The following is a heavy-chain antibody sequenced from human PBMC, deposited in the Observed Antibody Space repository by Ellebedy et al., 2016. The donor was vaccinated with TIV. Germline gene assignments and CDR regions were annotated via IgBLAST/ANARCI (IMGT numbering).Heavy chain of an antibody. J-gene: IGHJ4*02. D-gene: IGHD4-17*01. Sequence: GESLKISCAASGFTLSNYWMNWVRQAPGKGLEWVANIKQDGSEKYYVDSVKGRFTISRDNAKNSLYLQMNSLRAEDTAVYYCARLTSVTADWGQGTLVTVSS. V-gene: IGHV3-7*01. CDR1: GFTLSNYW. CDR2: IKQDGSEK. CDR3: ARLTSVTAD.